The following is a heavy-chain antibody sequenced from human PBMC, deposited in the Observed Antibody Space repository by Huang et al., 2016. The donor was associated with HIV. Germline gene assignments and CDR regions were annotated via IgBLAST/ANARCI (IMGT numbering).Heavy chain of an antibody. J-gene: IGHJ4*02. D-gene: IGHD3-3*01. CDR1: GYRFSDYW. CDR3: TRRLSGKFWSHYSYYFDF. Sequence: EVQLVQSGAEVKKPGESLQISCEASGYRFSDYWIGWVRQMPGKGLAGRGIIYPVDTDTRYNPSLQGQVTISADKSINTAYLQWSSLKVSDTAMYYCTRRLSGKFWSHYSYYFDFWGQGTLVTVSS. CDR2: IYPVDTDT. V-gene: IGHV5-51*03.